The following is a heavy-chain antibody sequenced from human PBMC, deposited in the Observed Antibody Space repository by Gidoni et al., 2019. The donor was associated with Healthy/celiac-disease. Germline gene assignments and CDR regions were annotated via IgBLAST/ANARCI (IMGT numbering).Heavy chain of an antibody. CDR3: ARGLGHDYGDYVGDT. V-gene: IGHV3-72*01. D-gene: IGHD4-17*01. Sequence: EVQLVESGGGLVQPGGSLRLSCAASGFTFSHHYMDCVRQAPGKGLEWVGRTRNKANSYTTEYAASVKGRFTISRDDSKNSLYLQMNSLKTEDTAVYYCARGLGHDYGDYVGDTWGQGTLVTVSS. CDR1: GFTFSHHY. J-gene: IGHJ5*02. CDR2: TRNKANSYTT.